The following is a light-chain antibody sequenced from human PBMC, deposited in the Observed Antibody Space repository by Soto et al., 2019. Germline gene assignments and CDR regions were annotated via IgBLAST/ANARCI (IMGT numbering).Light chain of an antibody. J-gene: IGKJ4*01. CDR3: QQANSCPLT. Sequence: DIQMTQSPSSVSASVGDRVTLTCRASQGISSWLARYQQKPGKAPKLMIYAASSVQSGVPSRFSGSGSGSDFTLSVSSLQPEDVATSYGQQANSCPLTFGGGTKVEIK. CDR1: QGISSW. CDR2: AAS. V-gene: IGKV1-12*01.